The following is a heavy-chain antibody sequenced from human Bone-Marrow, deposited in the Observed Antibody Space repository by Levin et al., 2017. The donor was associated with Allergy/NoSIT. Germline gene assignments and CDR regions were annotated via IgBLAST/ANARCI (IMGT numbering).Heavy chain of an antibody. V-gene: IGHV3-48*03. J-gene: IGHJ4*02. CDR3: ARESYWVHVWSSPGPKKRNYFDY. Sequence: PGGSLRLSCAASGFTFSSFEMNWVRQAPGRGLEWVSYVSSGGNTIYYADSVQGRFTIFRDNAKNSLYLQMNSLRAEDTAIYYCARESYWVHVWSSPGPKKRNYFDYWGQGTLVTVSS. D-gene: IGHD3-16*01. CDR1: GFTFSSFE. CDR2: VSSGGNTI.